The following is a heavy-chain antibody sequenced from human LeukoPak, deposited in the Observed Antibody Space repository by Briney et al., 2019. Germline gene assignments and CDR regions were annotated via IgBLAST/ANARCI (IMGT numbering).Heavy chain of an antibody. V-gene: IGHV4-39*07. CDR2: IYYSGST. J-gene: IGHJ5*02. Sequence: SETLSLTCTVSGGSISSSSYYWGWIRQPPGKGLEWIGSIYYSGSTHYNPSLKSRVTISVDTSKNQFSLKLSSVTAADTAVYYCARGSQRYSSSLEWFDPWGQGTLVTVSS. D-gene: IGHD6-13*01. CDR1: GGSISSSSYY. CDR3: ARGSQRYSSSLEWFDP.